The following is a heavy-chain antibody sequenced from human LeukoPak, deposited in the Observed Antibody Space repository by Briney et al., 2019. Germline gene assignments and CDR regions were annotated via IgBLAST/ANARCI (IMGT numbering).Heavy chain of an antibody. V-gene: IGHV3-13*01. CDR1: GFTFSSYD. J-gene: IGHJ6*02. Sequence: GGSLRLSCAASGFTFSSYDMHWVRQAAGKGLEWVSAIGTAGDTYYPGSVKGRFTISRENAKNSLYLQMNSLRAGDTAVYYCARVDYYYGMDVWGQGTTVTVSS. CDR2: IGTAGDT. CDR3: ARVDYYYGMDV.